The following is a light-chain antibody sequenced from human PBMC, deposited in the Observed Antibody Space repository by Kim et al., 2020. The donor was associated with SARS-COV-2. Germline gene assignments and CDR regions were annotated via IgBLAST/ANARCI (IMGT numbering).Light chain of an antibody. CDR3: TSYTSSTTRV. V-gene: IGLV2-14*03. J-gene: IGLJ3*02. CDR1: SSDVGGYNY. CDR2: DVT. Sequence: QSALTQPASVSGSPGQSITISCTGTSSDVGGYNYVSWYQQHPGKAPKLMIYDVTNRPSGVSNRFSGSKSGNTASLTISGLQAEDEADYWCTSYTSSTTRVFGGGTQLTVL.